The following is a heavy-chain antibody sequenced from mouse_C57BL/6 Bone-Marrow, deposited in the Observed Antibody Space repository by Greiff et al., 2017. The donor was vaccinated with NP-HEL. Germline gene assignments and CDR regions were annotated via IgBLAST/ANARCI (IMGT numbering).Heavy chain of an antibody. CDR3: AKGIYGSRDYYAMDY. D-gene: IGHD1-1*01. CDR1: GYSITSGYY. Sequence: EVQLQQSGPGLVKPSQSLSLTCSVTGYSITSGYYWNWIRQFPGNKLEWMGYISYDGSNNYNPSLKNRISITRDTSKNQFFLKLNSVTTEDTATYYCAKGIYGSRDYYAMDYWGQGTSVTVSS. J-gene: IGHJ4*01. CDR2: ISYDGSN. V-gene: IGHV3-6*01.